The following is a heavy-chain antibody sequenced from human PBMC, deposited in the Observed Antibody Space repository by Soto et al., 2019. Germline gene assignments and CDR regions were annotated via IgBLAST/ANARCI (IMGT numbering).Heavy chain of an antibody. V-gene: IGHV4-59*01. CDR3: ARSHIVVVVAATLDYYMDV. CDR1: GGSISSYY. J-gene: IGHJ6*03. D-gene: IGHD2-15*01. Sequence: SETLSLTCTVSGGSISSYYWSWIRQPPGKGLEWIGYIYYSGSTNYNPSLKSRVTISVDTSKNQFSLKLSSVTAADTAVYYCARSHIVVVVAATLDYYMDVWGKGTTVTVSS. CDR2: IYYSGST.